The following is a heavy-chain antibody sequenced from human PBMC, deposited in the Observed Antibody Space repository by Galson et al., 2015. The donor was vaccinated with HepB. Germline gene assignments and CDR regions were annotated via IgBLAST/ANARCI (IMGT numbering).Heavy chain of an antibody. CDR1: GYTFTSYD. Sequence: SVKVSCKASGYTFTSYDINWVRQATGQGLEWMGWMNPNSGNTGYAQKFQGRVTMTRNTSISTAYVELSSLRSEDTGVYYCARGIQLWFLNYYYYGMDVWGQGTTVTVSS. D-gene: IGHD5-18*01. CDR3: ARGIQLWFLNYYYYGMDV. V-gene: IGHV1-8*01. J-gene: IGHJ6*02. CDR2: MNPNSGNT.